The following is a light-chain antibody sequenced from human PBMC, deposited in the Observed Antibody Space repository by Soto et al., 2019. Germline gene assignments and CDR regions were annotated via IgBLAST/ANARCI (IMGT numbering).Light chain of an antibody. CDR3: LQAYTFPRT. J-gene: IGKJ1*01. CDR1: QTISSW. CDR2: KAS. Sequence: DIQMTQSPSTLSGSVGDRVTITCRASQTISSWLAWYQQKPGKAPKLLIYKASTLKSGVPSRFSGSGSGTDFLLTINNVQPEDFATYYCLQAYTFPRTFGQGTKVDIK. V-gene: IGKV1-5*03.